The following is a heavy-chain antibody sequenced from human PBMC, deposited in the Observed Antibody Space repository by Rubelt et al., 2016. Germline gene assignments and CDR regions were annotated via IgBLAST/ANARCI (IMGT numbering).Heavy chain of an antibody. Sequence: QLVESGGGLVQPGGSLRLSCAASGFTFSSYSMNWVRQAPGKGLEWVSYITSSSSTIFYADSVKGRFTISRDKAKNSLYLQMSSLRAEDTAVYYCARVGLGLYGMDVWGQGTTVTVSS. CDR2: ITSSSSTI. CDR1: GFTFSSYS. CDR3: ARVGLGLYGMDV. D-gene: IGHD3-16*01. J-gene: IGHJ6*02. V-gene: IGHV3-48*01.